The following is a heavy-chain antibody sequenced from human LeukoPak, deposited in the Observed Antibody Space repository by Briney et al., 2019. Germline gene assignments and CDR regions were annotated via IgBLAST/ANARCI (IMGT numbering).Heavy chain of an antibody. CDR2: ISSNGRTI. J-gene: IGHJ3*02. Sequence: GGSLRLSCAASGFTFSSYEMNWVRQAPGKGLEWVSYISSNGRTIYYADSVKGRFTISGDSAKNSLYLQMNSLRADDTAVYYCARGTQLNAFDIWGQGTMVTVSS. CDR3: ARGTQLNAFDI. D-gene: IGHD6-13*01. V-gene: IGHV3-48*03. CDR1: GFTFSSYE.